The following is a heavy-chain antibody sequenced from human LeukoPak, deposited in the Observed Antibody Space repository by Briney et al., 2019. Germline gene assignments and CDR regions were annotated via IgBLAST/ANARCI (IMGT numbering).Heavy chain of an antibody. D-gene: IGHD3-10*01. CDR2: ISSSSSTI. CDR1: GFTFSSYS. J-gene: IGHJ4*02. Sequence: GGSLRLSCAASGFTFSSYSMNWVRQAPGKGLEWVSYISSSSSTIYYADSVKGRFTISRDNAKNSLYLQMNSLRAEDTAVYYCARGRRGSGSYWGREFDYWGQGTLVTVSS. V-gene: IGHV3-48*01. CDR3: ARGRRGSGSYWGREFDY.